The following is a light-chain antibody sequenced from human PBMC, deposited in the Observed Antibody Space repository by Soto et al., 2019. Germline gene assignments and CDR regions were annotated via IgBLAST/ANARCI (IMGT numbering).Light chain of an antibody. V-gene: IGLV4-69*01. Sequence: QPVLTQSPSASASLRASVKLTCTLSSGHSSYGIAWHQQQPEKGPRYLMKLNSDGSHSKGDGIPDRFSGSSSGAERYLTISSLQSEDEADYYCQTWGTGIQVFGTGTKVTVL. CDR2: LNSDGSH. CDR1: SGHSSYG. CDR3: QTWGTGIQV. J-gene: IGLJ1*01.